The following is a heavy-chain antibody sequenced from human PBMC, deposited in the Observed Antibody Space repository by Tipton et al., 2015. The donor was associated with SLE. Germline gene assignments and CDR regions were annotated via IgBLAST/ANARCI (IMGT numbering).Heavy chain of an antibody. J-gene: IGHJ3*01. CDR2: ISSDGTSR. CDR3: SIGSDYSVDGFDF. Sequence: GSLRLSCAASGFTFSHYWIHWVRQAPGQGLVWVSRISSDGTSRSYADSVKGRFTISRDNAKDTLYLQMNSLRAEDTAVYYCSIGSDYSVDGFDFWGQGTMVSVSS. V-gene: IGHV3-74*01. CDR1: GFTFSHYW. D-gene: IGHD5/OR15-5a*01.